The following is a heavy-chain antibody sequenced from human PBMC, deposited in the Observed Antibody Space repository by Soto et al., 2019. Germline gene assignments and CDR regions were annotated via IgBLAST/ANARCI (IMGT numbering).Heavy chain of an antibody. V-gene: IGHV1-46*01. CDR3: ARDWAENYKTLYFDY. Sequence: QVQLVQSGAEVKKPGASVKVSCKASGYTFTSYYMHWVRQAPGQGLEWMGIIDPSGGSTTYAQKFHGRVTMNRDTSTSTVYMELSSLRYEDTAVYYCARDWAENYKTLYFDYWGQGTLVTVSS. D-gene: IGHD1-7*01. CDR2: IDPSGGST. CDR1: GYTFTSYY. J-gene: IGHJ4*02.